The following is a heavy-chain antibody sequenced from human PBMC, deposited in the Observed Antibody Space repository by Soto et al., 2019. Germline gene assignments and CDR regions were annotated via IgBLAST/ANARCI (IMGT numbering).Heavy chain of an antibody. CDR2: IGSRGNTK. V-gene: IGHV3-11*01. CDR1: RFTVSAYY. J-gene: IGHJ4*02. Sequence: GSLRLACATCRFTVSAYYMSWIRQSPGKGLEWVSYIGSRGNTKYYADSVKGRFTISRDNAKNSLYLQMESLRADDTAVYYCARDGTEYYGEYYDYWGQGVRVTVSS. CDR3: ARDGTEYYGEYYDY. D-gene: IGHD3-10*01.